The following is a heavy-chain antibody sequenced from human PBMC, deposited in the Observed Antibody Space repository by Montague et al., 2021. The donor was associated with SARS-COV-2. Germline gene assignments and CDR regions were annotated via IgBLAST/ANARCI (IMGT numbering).Heavy chain of an antibody. CDR3: ARGDVDTAMVYYFDY. D-gene: IGHD5-18*01. CDR2: INHSGST. CDR1: GGSFIGYY. Sequence: SETLSLTCAVYGGSFIGYYWSWIRQPPGKGLEWIGDINHSGSTNYNPSLKSRVTISVDTSKNQFSLKLSSVTAADTAVYYCARGDVDTAMVYYFDYWGQGTLVTVSS. V-gene: IGHV4-34*01. J-gene: IGHJ4*02.